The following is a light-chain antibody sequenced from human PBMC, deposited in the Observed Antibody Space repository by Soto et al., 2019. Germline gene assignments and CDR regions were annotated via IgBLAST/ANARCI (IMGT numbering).Light chain of an antibody. CDR1: RTLRTSY. Sequence: DNVLTQSPGSLSLSPGEGATLSCRASRTLRTSYLAWYQQKPGLAPRLLIFGASHRATGVPDRFSGSGSGTDFTLTITRVEPEDFAVYYCQPYATSPPTFGQGARVEIK. V-gene: IGKV3-20*01. CDR2: GAS. CDR3: QPYATSPPT. J-gene: IGKJ1*01.